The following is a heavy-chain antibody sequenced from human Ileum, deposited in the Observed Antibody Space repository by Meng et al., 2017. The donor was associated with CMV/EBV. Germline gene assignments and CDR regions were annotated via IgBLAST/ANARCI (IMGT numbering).Heavy chain of an antibody. CDR3: ARDGLNERYFDY. Sequence: SCKASGYTFTSNGLIWVRQAPGQGPEWMGWINTNTGKPTYAQDFTGRFVFSLDTSVSTAYLQISSLKAEDTAVYYCARDGLNERYFDYWGQGTLVTVSS. V-gene: IGHV7-4-1*02. CDR2: INTNTGKP. CDR1: GYTFTSNG. J-gene: IGHJ4*02.